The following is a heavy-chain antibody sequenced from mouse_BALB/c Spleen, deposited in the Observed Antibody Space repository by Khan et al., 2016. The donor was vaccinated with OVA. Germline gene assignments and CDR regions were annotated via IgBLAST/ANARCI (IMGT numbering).Heavy chain of an antibody. Sequence: EVQLVESGPGLVKPSQSLSLTCTVTGYSITSDYAWNWIRQFPGNNLEWMGYISYSGNTKYTPSLKSRISITRDTSKNQFFLQLNSVTSEDTATYYCARIKGGDFDYGGQGTTLTVSS. V-gene: IGHV3-2*02. CDR1: GYSITSDYA. CDR3: ARIKGGDFDY. CDR2: ISYSGNT. J-gene: IGHJ2*01.